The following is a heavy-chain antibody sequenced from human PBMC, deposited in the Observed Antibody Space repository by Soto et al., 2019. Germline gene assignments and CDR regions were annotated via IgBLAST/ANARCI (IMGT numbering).Heavy chain of an antibody. Sequence: QAHLVESGGGVVQPGRSLRLSCAASGFTFTSYGMHWVRQAPGTRLEWVAVISYDGGLQHYADSVKGRFTISRDNSKNIVLLQMNSLRAEDTAGYYCVSDRGYGHASVPYSWGQGTLVSVS. V-gene: IGHV3-30*03. CDR1: GFTFTSYG. CDR3: VSDRGYGHASVPYS. D-gene: IGHD5-18*01. J-gene: IGHJ4*02. CDR2: ISYDGGLQ.